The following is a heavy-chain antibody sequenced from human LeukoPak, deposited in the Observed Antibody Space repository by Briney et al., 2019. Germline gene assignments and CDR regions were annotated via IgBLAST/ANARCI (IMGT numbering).Heavy chain of an antibody. V-gene: IGHV1-2*07. Sequence: EASVKVSCKAFGYTFTSYYMHWVRQAPGQGLEWMGWINPHSGDTNYAHKFQGRVTMTRDTSISIAYMELSSLESDDTAVYYCAREGGSSYGYAYHWGQGTLVTVSS. CDR2: INPHSGDT. J-gene: IGHJ5*02. D-gene: IGHD5-18*01. CDR1: GYTFTSYY. CDR3: AREGGSSYGYAYH.